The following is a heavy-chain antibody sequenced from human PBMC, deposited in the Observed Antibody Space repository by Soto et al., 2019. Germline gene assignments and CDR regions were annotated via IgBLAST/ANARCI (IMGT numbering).Heavy chain of an antibody. CDR2: IYYSGST. D-gene: IGHD3-3*01. Sequence: SETLSLTCTVSGGSISSGSYYWSWIRQHPGKGLEWMGYIYYSGSTYYNPSLKSRVTISVDTSKNQFSLKLSSVTAADTAVYYCARSLRESSYYDFWSGYYTPGYWGQGTLVTVSS. J-gene: IGHJ4*02. V-gene: IGHV4-31*03. CDR1: GGSISSGSYY. CDR3: ARSLRESSYYDFWSGYYTPGY.